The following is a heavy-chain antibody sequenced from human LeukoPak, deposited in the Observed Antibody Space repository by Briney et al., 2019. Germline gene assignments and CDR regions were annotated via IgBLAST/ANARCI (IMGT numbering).Heavy chain of an antibody. CDR2: VSFDGSNK. Sequence: TGTSLRLSCAASGFTFSSNGMHWVRQAPGKGLEWVAVVSFDGSNKYFEDSVKGRFSTSRDNSRNTLYLQMNSLRAEDTAVYYCARAGRGWFGSMDVWGQGTTVTVSS. V-gene: IGHV3-33*01. D-gene: IGHD3-10*01. J-gene: IGHJ6*02. CDR1: GFTFSSNG. CDR3: ARAGRGWFGSMDV.